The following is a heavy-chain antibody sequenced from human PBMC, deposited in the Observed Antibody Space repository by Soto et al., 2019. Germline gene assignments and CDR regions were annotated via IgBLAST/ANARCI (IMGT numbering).Heavy chain of an antibody. Sequence: GGSLRLSCAASGFPLSGYAMDWVRQAPGKGLEYVSGISTNGVGTYYANFVQGRFTISRDNSKNTVYLQMGSLRPEDMAVYYCARRARPDFYYMDVWGKGTTVTVSS. CDR2: ISTNGVGT. CDR1: GFPLSGYA. D-gene: IGHD6-6*01. V-gene: IGHV3-64*01. CDR3: ARRARPDFYYMDV. J-gene: IGHJ6*03.